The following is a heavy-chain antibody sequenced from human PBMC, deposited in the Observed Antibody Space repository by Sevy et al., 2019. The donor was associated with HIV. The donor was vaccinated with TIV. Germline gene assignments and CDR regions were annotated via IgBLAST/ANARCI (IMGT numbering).Heavy chain of an antibody. V-gene: IGHV4-4*07. J-gene: IGHJ4*02. CDR2: IDTSGGT. CDR3: ARYNFWTGHYDYFDY. CDR1: GGSISSHY. D-gene: IGHD3-3*01. Sequence: SETLSLACSVSGGSISSHYWRWIRQPAGEGLEWIGRIDTSGGTNYNPSLKTRVTMSIDTSKNQFSLRLSSVTAADTAVYYCARYNFWTGHYDYFDYWGPGALVTVSS.